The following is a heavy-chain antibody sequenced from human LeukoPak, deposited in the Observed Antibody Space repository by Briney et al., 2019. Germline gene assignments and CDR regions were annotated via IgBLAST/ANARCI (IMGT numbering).Heavy chain of an antibody. D-gene: IGHD3-10*01. CDR2: INGDASNT. CDR1: GLTFNSYW. Sequence: GGSLRLSCAASGLTFNSYWMHWVRQVAGKGLVWVARINGDASNTTYADSVKGRFTTSRDNAKNTLYLQMNSLRVEDTAVYYCASFPPYMVRNDAFDIWGQGTMVTVSS. J-gene: IGHJ3*02. CDR3: ASFPPYMVRNDAFDI. V-gene: IGHV3-74*03.